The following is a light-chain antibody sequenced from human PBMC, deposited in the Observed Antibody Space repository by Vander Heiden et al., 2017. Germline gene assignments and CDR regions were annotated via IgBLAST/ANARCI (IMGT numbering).Light chain of an antibody. CDR3: RQDENLPNT. CDR2: DAS. V-gene: IGKV1-33*01. J-gene: IGKJ4*01. CDR1: QDIRKY. Sequence: DIQMTQSPSSPTASVGDRATITCQASQDIRKYLNSYQQKPGKAPKLLIYDASNLEAQVPSRFRGEASRTDFTFTISTLQPENVATYYSRQDENLPNTFGGRTKVEIK.